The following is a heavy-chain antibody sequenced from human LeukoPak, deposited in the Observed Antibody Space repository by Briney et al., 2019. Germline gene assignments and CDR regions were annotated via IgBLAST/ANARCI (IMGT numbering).Heavy chain of an antibody. Sequence: ASVKVSCKASGYTFNKYGISWVRQAPGQGLEWMGWISCYNGDTNYAQKLQGRVTLSTDTPTTTVYMELRSLRSDDMAVYYCARDPSNTSGWKTWFDTWGQGTPVTVSS. CDR1: GYTFNKYG. CDR3: ARDPSNTSGWKTWFDT. V-gene: IGHV1-18*03. J-gene: IGHJ5*02. CDR2: ISCYNGDT. D-gene: IGHD6-19*01.